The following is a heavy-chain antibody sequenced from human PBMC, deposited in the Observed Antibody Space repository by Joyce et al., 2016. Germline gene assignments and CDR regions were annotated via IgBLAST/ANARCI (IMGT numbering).Heavy chain of an antibody. CDR1: GFSLSTRGVG. CDR3: AHRPNSGYDPSAVDF. D-gene: IGHD5-12*01. CDR2: IYWDDDK. J-gene: IGHJ4*02. Sequence: QITLKESGPTLVKPTQTLTLTCAFSGFSLSTRGVGVGWNRQPPGKALEWLALIYWDDDKRYSPSLKRRLTITKDTSRNQVVLTMTNMDPVDTATYYCAHRPNSGYDPSAVDFWGQGTLVTVSS. V-gene: IGHV2-5*02.